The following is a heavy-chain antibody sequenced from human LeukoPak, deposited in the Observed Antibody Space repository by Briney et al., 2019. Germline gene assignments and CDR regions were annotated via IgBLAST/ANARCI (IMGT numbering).Heavy chain of an antibody. CDR2: TYYRSKWYI. Sequence: PSQTLSLTCAISGDSVSSYSAGWSWIRQSPSRGLEWLGRTYYRSKWYIDYAESVKSRISINPDTSKNQFSLQLNSVTPKDTAVYYCASGGLLGSDRGWFGPWGQGTLVTVSS. CDR1: GDSVSSYSAG. CDR3: ASGGLLGSDRGWFGP. V-gene: IGHV6-1*01. D-gene: IGHD3-10*01. J-gene: IGHJ5*02.